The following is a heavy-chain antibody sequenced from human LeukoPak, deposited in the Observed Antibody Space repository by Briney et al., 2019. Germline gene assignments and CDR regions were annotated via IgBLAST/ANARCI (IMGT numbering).Heavy chain of an antibody. V-gene: IGHV3-74*01. CDR2: INTDGSST. Sequence: PGGSLRLSCAASGFIFSSYWMHWVRHAPGKGLAWVSRINTDGSSTSYADSVKGRFTISRDNAKNTLYLQMNSLRPEDTAVYYCGREIEAPGKTLDYWGQGTLVTVSS. CDR3: GREIEAPGKTLDY. J-gene: IGHJ4*02. CDR1: GFIFSSYW.